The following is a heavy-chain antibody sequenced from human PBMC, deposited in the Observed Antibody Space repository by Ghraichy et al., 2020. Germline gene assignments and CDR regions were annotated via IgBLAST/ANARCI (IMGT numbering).Heavy chain of an antibody. J-gene: IGHJ4*02. D-gene: IGHD2-2*01. Sequence: GESLNISCAASGFSINTYNMNWVRQAPGKGLEWVSYISSSSSIIVYADSVKGRFTVSRDNGKNSLYLQMNSLRDEDTAVYYCGRDKGSYTDAALDYWGQGTLVTVSS. CDR1: GFSINTYN. CDR2: ISSSSSII. CDR3: GRDKGSYTDAALDY. V-gene: IGHV3-48*02.